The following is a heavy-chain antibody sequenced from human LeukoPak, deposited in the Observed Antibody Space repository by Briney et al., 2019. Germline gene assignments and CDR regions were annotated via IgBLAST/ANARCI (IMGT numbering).Heavy chain of an antibody. CDR3: ARASLYSSSPLDY. CDR2: ISWNSGSM. Sequence: GRSLRLSCAASGFTFDNYAMHWVRQAPGKGLEWVSGISWNSGSMGYADSLKGRFTISRDNAKNSLYLQMNSLRAEDTAVYYCARASLYSSSPLDYWGQGTLVTVSS. D-gene: IGHD6-6*01. V-gene: IGHV3-9*01. J-gene: IGHJ4*02. CDR1: GFTFDNYA.